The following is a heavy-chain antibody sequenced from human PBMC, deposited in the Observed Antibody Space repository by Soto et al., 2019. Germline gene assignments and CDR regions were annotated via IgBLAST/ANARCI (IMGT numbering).Heavy chain of an antibody. Sequence: SETLSLTCAVYGGSFSGYYWSWIRQPPGKGLEWIGEINHSGSTNYNPSLKSRVTISVDTSKNQFSLKLSSVTAADTAVYYCARSIATSFAQGSVQTKPYYYYGMDVWGQGTTVTVSS. CDR1: GGSFSGYY. CDR3: ARSIATSFAQGSVQTKPYYYYGMDV. D-gene: IGHD6-6*01. CDR2: INHSGST. J-gene: IGHJ6*02. V-gene: IGHV4-34*01.